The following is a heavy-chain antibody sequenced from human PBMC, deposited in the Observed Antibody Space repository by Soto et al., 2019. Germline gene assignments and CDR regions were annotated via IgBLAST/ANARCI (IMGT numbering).Heavy chain of an antibody. CDR3: ARADDYGYAFDI. Sequence: QVQLVESGGGVVQPGRSLRLSCAASGFTFSSYAMHWVRQAPGKGLEWVAVISYDGSNKYYADSVKGRFTISRDNSKNTLYLQMNSLRAEDTVVYYCARADDYGYAFDIWGQGTMVTVSS. D-gene: IGHD4-17*01. CDR1: GFTFSSYA. V-gene: IGHV3-30-3*01. CDR2: ISYDGSNK. J-gene: IGHJ3*02.